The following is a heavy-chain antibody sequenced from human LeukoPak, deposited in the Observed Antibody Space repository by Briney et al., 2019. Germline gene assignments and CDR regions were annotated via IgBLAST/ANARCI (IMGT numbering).Heavy chain of an antibody. V-gene: IGHV3-23*01. J-gene: IGHJ4*02. D-gene: IGHD2-15*01. CDR1: GFTLSSYA. CDR2: ISDTGNT. CDR3: AKAPVTTCRGAFCYPFDY. Sequence: GGSLRLSCAASGFTLSSYAMSWVRQAPGKGLEWVSAISDTGNTYHADSVKGRFTISRDSSKNTLFLQMNRLRPEDAAVYYCAKAPVTTCRGAFCYPFDYWGLGALVTVSS.